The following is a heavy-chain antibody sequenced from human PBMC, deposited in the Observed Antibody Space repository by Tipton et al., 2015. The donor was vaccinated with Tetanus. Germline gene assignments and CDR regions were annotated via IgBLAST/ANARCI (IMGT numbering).Heavy chain of an antibody. CDR2: IYYSGST. Sequence: LRLSCTVSGGSISSYYWSWIRQPPGKGLEWIGYIYYSGSTNYNPSLKSRVTISVDTSKNQFSLELTSVTAADTAVYYCARGKHTVTFDYWGQGTLVTVSS. J-gene: IGHJ4*02. D-gene: IGHD4-17*01. CDR3: ARGKHTVTFDY. CDR1: GGSISSYY. V-gene: IGHV4-59*08.